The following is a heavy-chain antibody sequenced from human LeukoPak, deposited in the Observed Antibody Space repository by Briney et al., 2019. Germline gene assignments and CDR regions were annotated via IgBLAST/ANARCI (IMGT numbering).Heavy chain of an antibody. CDR2: ISYDGSNK. D-gene: IGHD1-26*01. CDR3: ARRGVGATYAFDI. J-gene: IGHJ4*02. V-gene: IGHV3-30*04. Sequence: GGSLRLSCAASGFTFSSYAMHWVRQAPGKGLEWVAVISYDGSNKYYADSVKGRFTISRDNSKNTLYLQMNSLRAEDTAVYYCARRGVGATYAFDIWGQGTLVTVSS. CDR1: GFTFSSYA.